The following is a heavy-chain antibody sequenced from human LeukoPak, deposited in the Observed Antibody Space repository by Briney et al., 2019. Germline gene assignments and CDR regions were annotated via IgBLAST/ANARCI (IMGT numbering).Heavy chain of an antibody. V-gene: IGHV3-30*18. D-gene: IGHD5-12*01. CDR1: GSTFSSYG. J-gene: IGHJ4*02. Sequence: GGSLRLSCAASGSTFSSYGMHWVRQAPGKGLEWVAVISYGGSNKYYADSVKGRFTISRDTSTNTVFLQMNSLGLDDTAVYYCAKEWLQHTKRTDHWGQGTLVTVSS. CDR3: AKEWLQHTKRTDH. CDR2: ISYGGSNK.